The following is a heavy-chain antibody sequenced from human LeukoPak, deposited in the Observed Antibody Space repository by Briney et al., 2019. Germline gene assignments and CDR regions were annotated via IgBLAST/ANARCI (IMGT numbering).Heavy chain of an antibody. CDR2: MNPNSGNT. V-gene: IGHV1-8*01. Sequence: GASVKVSCKASGYTFTSYDINWVRQATGQGLEWMGWMNPNSGNTGYAQKFQGRVTMTRNTSISTAYMELSSLRSEDTAVYYCARGRAPIYYYDSSGPYYFDYWGQGTLVTVSS. CDR1: GYTFTSYD. D-gene: IGHD3-22*01. CDR3: ARGRAPIYYYDSSGPYYFDY. J-gene: IGHJ4*02.